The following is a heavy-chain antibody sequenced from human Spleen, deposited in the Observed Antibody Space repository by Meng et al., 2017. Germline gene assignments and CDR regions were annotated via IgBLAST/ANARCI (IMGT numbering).Heavy chain of an antibody. CDR3: VRSSAWVRTGFDP. J-gene: IGHJ5*02. Sequence: QPQLQESGPGLVKPSEALSLTCSVSGGSISTSGYYWGWIRQSPGKGLEWIGSIGHSGYTYYTPSLKSRVAVSLDTSTGQFSLILTSVTAADTAVYYCVRSSAWVRTGFDPWGQGTLVTVSS. CDR1: GGSISTSGYY. D-gene: IGHD6-19*01. CDR2: IGHSGYT. V-gene: IGHV4-39*01.